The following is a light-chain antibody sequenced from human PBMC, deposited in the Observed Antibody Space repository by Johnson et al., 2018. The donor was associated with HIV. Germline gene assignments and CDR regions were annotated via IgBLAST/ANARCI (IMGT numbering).Light chain of an antibody. CDR1: SSNIGNNY. J-gene: IGLJ1*01. Sequence: QSVLTQPPPVSAAPGQKVTISCSGSSSNIGNNYVSWYQQLPGTAPKLLIYDNNKRPSGIPDRFSGSKSGTSATLGITGLQTGDEADYYCGTWDSSLSAYVFGTGNKVTGL. CDR3: GTWDSSLSAYV. CDR2: DNN. V-gene: IGLV1-51*01.